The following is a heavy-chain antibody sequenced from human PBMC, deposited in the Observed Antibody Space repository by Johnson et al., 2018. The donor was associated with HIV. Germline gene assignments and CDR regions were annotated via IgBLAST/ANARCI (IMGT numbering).Heavy chain of an antibody. J-gene: IGHJ3*02. D-gene: IGHD6-19*01. CDR2: LVGIST. CDR3: ARGLQDSSGWYNAFDI. V-gene: IGHV3-11*01. Sequence: QVQLVESGGGLVKPGGSLRLSCAASGFTFSDYYMSWIRQAPGNGSLFLVGISTDCVDSVKGRFTISRDNSKNTLYLQMNSLRAEDTAVYYCARGLQDSSGWYNAFDIWGQGTMVTVSS. CDR1: GFTFSDYY.